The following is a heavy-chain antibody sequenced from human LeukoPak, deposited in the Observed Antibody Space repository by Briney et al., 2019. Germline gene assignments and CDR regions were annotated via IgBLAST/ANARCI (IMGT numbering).Heavy chain of an antibody. V-gene: IGHV4-34*01. D-gene: IGHD1-1*01. CDR3: ARYVPVRTGTTRASFDY. CDR2: INQSGDT. J-gene: IGHJ4*02. CDR1: GGSFSDYD. Sequence: SETLSPTCAVYGGSFSDYDWSWIRQPPGKGLEWIGEINQSGDTNCDPSLKSRVSMSIDTSKSQFSLNLRSVTAADTAVYYCARYVPVRTGTTRASFDYWGQGTLVTVSS.